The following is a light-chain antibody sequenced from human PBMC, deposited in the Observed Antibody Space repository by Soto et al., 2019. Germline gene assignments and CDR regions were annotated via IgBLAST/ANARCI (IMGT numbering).Light chain of an antibody. CDR3: QHYGRYFEA. CDR1: QSVSSFS. J-gene: IGKJ1*01. Sequence: EIVLTQSPGTLSLSPGERATLSCMASQSVSSFSLAWYQQKPGQPPSLLIYGASSRATGIPDRFSGSGSGREFTLTISRLEPDDFAAYYCQHYGRYFEAFGQGTKVDIK. CDR2: GAS. V-gene: IGKV3-20*01.